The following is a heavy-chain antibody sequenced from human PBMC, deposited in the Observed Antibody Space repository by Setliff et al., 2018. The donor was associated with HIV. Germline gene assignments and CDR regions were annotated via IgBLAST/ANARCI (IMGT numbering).Heavy chain of an antibody. CDR3: ARLGAEDFSDYDWVDY. V-gene: IGHV4-34*01. Sequence: SETLSLTCAVYGGSFSGYYWSWIRQPPGKGLEWIGEINHSGDTNYNPSLKSRVTISVDTSKNQFSLNLNSVTAADTAVYYCARLGAEDFSDYDWVDYWGQGTPVTVSS. D-gene: IGHD5-12*01. CDR1: GGSFSGYY. CDR2: INHSGDT. J-gene: IGHJ4*02.